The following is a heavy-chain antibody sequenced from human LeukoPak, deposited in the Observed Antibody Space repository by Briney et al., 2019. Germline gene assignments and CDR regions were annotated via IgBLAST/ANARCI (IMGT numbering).Heavy chain of an antibody. CDR2: ISGWGDST. CDR3: AKLIYCSSTSCAVEDY. D-gene: IGHD2-2*01. Sequence: PGGSLSLSCAASGFTFSIYAMIGARHAPGKALEWCSAISGWGDSTYYPDSVKSRFTISRDNSKNPLYLQMNSLRAEDTAVYYCAKLIYCSSTSCAVEDYWGQGTLVSVSS. CDR1: GFTFSIYA. V-gene: IGHV3-23*01. J-gene: IGHJ4*02.